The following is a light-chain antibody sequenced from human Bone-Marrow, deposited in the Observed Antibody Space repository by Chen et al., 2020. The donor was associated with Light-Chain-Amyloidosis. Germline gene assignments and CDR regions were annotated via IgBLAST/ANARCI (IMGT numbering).Light chain of an antibody. Sequence: QSALTQPRSVSGSPGQSVTISCTGTSSDVGGYNYVSWYQQHPGKAPKLMIYDVSRRPSGVPDRFSGSKSGNTASLTISGVEAEDETDDYCCSYAGSYTWVFGGGTKLTVL. V-gene: IGLV2-11*01. CDR2: DVS. J-gene: IGLJ3*02. CDR1: SSDVGGYNY. CDR3: CSYAGSYTWV.